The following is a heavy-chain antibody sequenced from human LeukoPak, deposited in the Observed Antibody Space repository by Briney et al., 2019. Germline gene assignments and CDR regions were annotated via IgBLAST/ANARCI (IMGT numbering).Heavy chain of an antibody. J-gene: IGHJ4*02. V-gene: IGHV3-9*01. CDR2: LSWNTISM. Sequence: GGSLRLSCAASGFSFDDYAMHWVRHVPGKGLEWVSGLSWNTISMGYADSVKGRFTISRDNAKNSLYLQMNSLRPEDTALYYCVKDRTYYYDSNGYFDYWGQGTLATVSS. D-gene: IGHD3-22*01. CDR1: GFSFDDYA. CDR3: VKDRTYYYDSNGYFDY.